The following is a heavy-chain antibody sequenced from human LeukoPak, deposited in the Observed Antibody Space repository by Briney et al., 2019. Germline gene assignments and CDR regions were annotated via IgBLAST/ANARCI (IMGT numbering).Heavy chain of an antibody. D-gene: IGHD5-12*01. CDR2: MNPNSGNT. CDR1: GYTFTSYD. V-gene: IGHV1-8*01. Sequence: GASVKVSCKASGYTFTSYDINWVRQATGQGLEWMGWMNPNSGNTGYAQKFQGRVTMTRSTSISTAYMELSSPRSEDTAVYYCARGIGSGYARNYWGQGTLVTVSS. J-gene: IGHJ4*02. CDR3: ARGIGSGYARNY.